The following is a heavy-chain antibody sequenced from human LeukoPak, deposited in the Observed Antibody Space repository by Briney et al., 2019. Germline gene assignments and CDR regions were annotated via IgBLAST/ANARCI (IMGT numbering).Heavy chain of an antibody. CDR1: GFTFSSYA. Sequence: SGGSLRLSCAASGFTFSSYAMSWVRQAPGKGLEWVSAISGSGGSTYYADSVKGRFTISRDNSKNTLYLQMNILRAEDTAVYYCDALTGIAAAGSWGQGTLVTVSS. V-gene: IGHV3-23*01. CDR3: DALTGIAAAGS. D-gene: IGHD6-13*01. J-gene: IGHJ4*02. CDR2: ISGSGGST.